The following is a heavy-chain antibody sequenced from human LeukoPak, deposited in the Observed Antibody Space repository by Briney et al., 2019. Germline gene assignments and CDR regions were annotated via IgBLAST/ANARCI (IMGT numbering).Heavy chain of an antibody. D-gene: IGHD3-16*02. CDR2: ISAYNGNT. J-gene: IGHJ4*02. V-gene: IGHV1-18*01. Sequence: ASVKVSCKASGYTFTSYGISWVRQAPGQGLEWMGWISAYNGNTNYAQKLQGRVTMATDTSTSTAYMELRSLRSDDTAVYYCARTPTFGGVIATSPIDYWGQGTLVTVSS. CDR3: ARTPTFGGVIATSPIDY. CDR1: GYTFTSYG.